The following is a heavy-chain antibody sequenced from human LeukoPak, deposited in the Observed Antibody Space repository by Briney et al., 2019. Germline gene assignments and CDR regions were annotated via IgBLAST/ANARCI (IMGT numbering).Heavy chain of an antibody. CDR1: GGSFSGYY. D-gene: IGHD7-27*01. V-gene: IGHV3-11*04. CDR3: ARDVNWGFDS. Sequence: LTCAVYGGSFSGYYWSWIRQPPGKGLEWVSNIRGSGPGSGSGTYYADSVKGRFIISRDNAKNSVYLQMNSLRVEDSAFYYCARDVNWGFDSWGQGALVTVSS. J-gene: IGHJ4*02. CDR2: IRGSGPGSGSGT.